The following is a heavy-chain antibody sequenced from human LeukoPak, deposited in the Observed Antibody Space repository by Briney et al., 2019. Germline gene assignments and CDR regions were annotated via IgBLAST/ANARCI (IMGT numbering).Heavy chain of an antibody. V-gene: IGHV3-23*01. D-gene: IGHD6-19*01. CDR2: ISDSSGHT. J-gene: IGHJ4*02. CDR3: AKDGVWQSYYFDY. CDR1: GFTFSRYA. Sequence: PGGSLRLSCAASGFTFSRYAMSWVRQAQGKGLEWVSSISDSSGHTYYADSVRGRFTISRDNSKNTVFLQMNSLRAEDTAIYYCAKDGVWQSYYFDYWGQGTLVTVSS.